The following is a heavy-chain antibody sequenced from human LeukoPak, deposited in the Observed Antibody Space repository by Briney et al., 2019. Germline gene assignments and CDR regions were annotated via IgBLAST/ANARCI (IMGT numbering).Heavy chain of an antibody. CDR3: ARNWYFDY. J-gene: IGHJ4*02. V-gene: IGHV4-30-2*01. CDR1: GGSISSGGYS. CDR2: IYHSGST. Sequence: PSETLSLTCAVSGGSISSGGYSWSWIRQPPGKGLEWIGYIYHSGSTYYNPSLKSRVTISVDTSKNQFSLKLSSVTAADTAVYYCARNWYFDYWGQGTLVTVSS. D-gene: IGHD1-1*01.